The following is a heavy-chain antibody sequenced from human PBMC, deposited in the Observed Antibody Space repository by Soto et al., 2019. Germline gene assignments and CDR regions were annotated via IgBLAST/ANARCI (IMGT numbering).Heavy chain of an antibody. CDR2: INAGNGNT. D-gene: IGHD5-12*01. CDR1: GYTFTSYA. CDR3: ARVQSGYSGYDFPS. J-gene: IGHJ5*02. Sequence: ASVEVSCKASGYTFTSYAMPWVRQAPGQRLEWMGWINAGNGNTKYSQRFQGRVTITRDTSASTAYMELSSLRSEDTAVYYCARVQSGYSGYDFPSWGQGTLVTVSS. V-gene: IGHV1-3*01.